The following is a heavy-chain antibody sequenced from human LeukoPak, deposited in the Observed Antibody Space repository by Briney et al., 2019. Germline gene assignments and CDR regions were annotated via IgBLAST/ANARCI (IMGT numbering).Heavy chain of an antibody. Sequence: PGGSLRLSCAASGFTFSSYGMHWVRQAPGKGLEWVSVISYDGSNKCYADSVKGRFTISRDNSKNTLYLQMNSLRAEDTAVYYCAKWGPYSSGWYFSYFDYWGQGTLVTVSS. CDR2: ISYDGSNK. CDR3: AKWGPYSSGWYFSYFDY. V-gene: IGHV3-30*18. J-gene: IGHJ4*02. CDR1: GFTFSSYG. D-gene: IGHD6-19*01.